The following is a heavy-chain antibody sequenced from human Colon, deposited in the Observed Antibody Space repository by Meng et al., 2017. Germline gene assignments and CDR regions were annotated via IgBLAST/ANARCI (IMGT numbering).Heavy chain of an antibody. V-gene: IGHV3-7*01. Sequence: GESLKISCTPSGFLIANNWMRRVRHVPGKGLECLVNIQPDGSETYYVDSVRGRFTISRDNAKNSLYLQMNSLRAEDTAVYYCATLVRGTGTDYWGQGTLVTVSS. CDR3: ATLVRGTGTDY. CDR1: GFLIANNW. J-gene: IGHJ4*02. D-gene: IGHD1-26*01. CDR2: IQPDGSET.